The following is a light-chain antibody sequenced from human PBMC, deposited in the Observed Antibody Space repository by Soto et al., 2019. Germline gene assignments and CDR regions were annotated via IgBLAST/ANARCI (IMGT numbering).Light chain of an antibody. CDR2: GAS. Sequence: EIVLTQSPGTLSLSPGERATLSCRASQSIRSTYLAWYQQKPGQAPRLLIYGASSRATGIPDRFSGSGSGTDFTLTISRLDPEDFAVYYCQQYGSSPPDTFGGGTKVEIK. J-gene: IGKJ4*01. V-gene: IGKV3-20*01. CDR3: QQYGSSPPDT. CDR1: QSIRSTY.